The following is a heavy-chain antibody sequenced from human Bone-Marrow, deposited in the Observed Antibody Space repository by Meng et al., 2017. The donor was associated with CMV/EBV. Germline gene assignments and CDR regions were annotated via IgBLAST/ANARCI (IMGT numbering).Heavy chain of an antibody. CDR1: GYTFTSYD. CDR2: LSPSSGNT. D-gene: IGHD3-3*01. V-gene: IGHV1-8*01. CDR3: ARVVFWGGQATYYFDY. J-gene: IGHJ4*02. Sequence: GYTFTSYDVNWVRQAPGQGLEWMGWLSPSSGNTGYTQKFQGRVTMTRNTSITTAYLELSSLRSDDTAVYYCARVVFWGGQATYYFDYWGQGTLVTVSS.